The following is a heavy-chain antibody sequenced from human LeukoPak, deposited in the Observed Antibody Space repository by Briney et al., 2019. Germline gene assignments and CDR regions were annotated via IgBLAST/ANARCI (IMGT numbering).Heavy chain of an antibody. V-gene: IGHV4-59*01. J-gene: IGHJ4*02. CDR3: ARGGDYGDLRYFDY. CDR1: GGSINNYY. CDR2: IYYSGST. Sequence: SSEPLSLTCTVSGGSINNYYWSWIRQPPGKGLEWIGYIYYSGSTKYNPSPKSRVTFSVDTSKNQFSLKLNSVTAADTAVYYCARGGDYGDLRYFDYWGQRTLVTVSS. D-gene: IGHD4-17*01.